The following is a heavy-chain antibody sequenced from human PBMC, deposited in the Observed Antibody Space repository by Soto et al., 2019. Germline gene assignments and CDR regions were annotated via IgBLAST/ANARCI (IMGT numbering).Heavy chain of an antibody. V-gene: IGHV3-23*01. CDR2: IRGSDGST. CDR3: AKDVNYDRLAGYYYY. CDR1: GFTVRSYG. Sequence: GSLRLSCEASGFTVRSYGMTWVRQAPGKGLEWVSTIRGSDGSTYYADSVKGRFTIPRDNSKNTLYLQMNSLRAEDTAVYYCAKDVNYDRLAGYYYYWRQGTLV. J-gene: IGHJ4*02. D-gene: IGHD3-9*01.